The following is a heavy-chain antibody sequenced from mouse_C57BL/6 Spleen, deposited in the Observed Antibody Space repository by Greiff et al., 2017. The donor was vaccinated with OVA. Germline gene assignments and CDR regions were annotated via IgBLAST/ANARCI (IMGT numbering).Heavy chain of an antibody. V-gene: IGHV2-9*01. D-gene: IGHD6-1*01. CDR3: AKHAEPYYAMDY. CDR1: GFSLTSYG. CDR2: IWGGGST. J-gene: IGHJ4*01. Sequence: QVQLKQSGPGLVAPSQSLSITCTVSGFSLTSYGVDWVRRPPGKGLEWLGVIWGGGSTNYNSALMSRLSISKDNSKSQVFLKMNSLQTDDTAMYYCAKHAEPYYAMDYWGQGTSVTVSS.